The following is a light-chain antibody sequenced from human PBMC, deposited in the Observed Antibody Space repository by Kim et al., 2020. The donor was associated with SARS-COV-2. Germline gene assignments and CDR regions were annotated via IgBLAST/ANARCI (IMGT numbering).Light chain of an antibody. CDR2: DAS. J-gene: IGKJ4*01. CDR1: QDISNY. V-gene: IGKV1-33*01. CDR3: QQYDNLPPKLT. Sequence: DIQMTQSPSSLSASVGDRVTITCQASQDISNYLNWYQQKPGKAPKLLIYDASNLKTGVPSRFSGSGSGTDFTFTISSLQPEDIATYYCQQYDNLPPKLTFGGGTKVDIK.